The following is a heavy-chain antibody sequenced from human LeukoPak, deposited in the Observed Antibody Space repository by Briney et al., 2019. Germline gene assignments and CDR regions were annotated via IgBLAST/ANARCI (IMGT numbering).Heavy chain of an antibody. J-gene: IGHJ4*02. CDR3: AKDSSSSGFSAACNFDY. V-gene: IGHV3-11*01. Sequence: PGGSLRLSCAASGFTFSDYYMSWIRQAPGKGLEWVSYISSSGSTIYYADSVKGRFTISRDNAKNSLYLQRNSLRAEDTAVYYCAKDSSSSGFSAACNFDYWGQGTLVAVSS. CDR1: GFTFSDYY. D-gene: IGHD6-19*01. CDR2: ISSSGSTI.